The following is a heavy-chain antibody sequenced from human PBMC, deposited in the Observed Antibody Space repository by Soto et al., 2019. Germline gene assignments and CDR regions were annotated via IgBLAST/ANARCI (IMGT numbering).Heavy chain of an antibody. CDR2: IIPIFGTA. V-gene: IGHV1-69*13. J-gene: IGHJ5*02. Sequence: ASVKVSCKASGGTFSSHAISWVRQAPGQGLEWMGGIIPIFGTANYAQKFQGRVTITADESTSTAYMELSSLRSEETAVYYCASGGAGAGITIFGVVTSLWFDPWGQGTLVTVSS. CDR3: ASGGAGAGITIFGVVTSLWFDP. CDR1: GGTFSSHA. D-gene: IGHD3-3*01.